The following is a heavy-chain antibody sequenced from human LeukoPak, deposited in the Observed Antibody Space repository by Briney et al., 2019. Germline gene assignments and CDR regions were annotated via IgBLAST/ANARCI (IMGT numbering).Heavy chain of an antibody. V-gene: IGHV3-74*01. CDR3: ARIEYYDSSGYYWDAFDI. CDR1: GFTFGSYW. D-gene: IGHD3-22*01. J-gene: IGHJ3*02. CDR2: INTEGGST. Sequence: GGSLRLSCAASGFTFGSYWMHWVRQAAGKGLVWVSRINTEGGSTTYADSVKGRFTISRDNAKNSLYLQMNSLRAEDTAVYYCARIEYYDSSGYYWDAFDIWGQGTMFTVSS.